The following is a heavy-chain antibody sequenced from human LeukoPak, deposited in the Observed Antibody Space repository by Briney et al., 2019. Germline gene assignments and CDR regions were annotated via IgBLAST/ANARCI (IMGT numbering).Heavy chain of an antibody. J-gene: IGHJ4*02. CDR1: GGSISSNNYY. CDR2: IYYSGST. CDR3: ARAYFDSYGYFDY. V-gene: IGHV4-39*07. D-gene: IGHD5-18*01. Sequence: SETLSLTCTVSGGSISSNNYYWGWNRQPQGMGLEWIGSIYYSGSTYYNPSLKRRVTISVDTSKNQFSLKLSSVTAADTAVYYCARAYFDSYGYFDYWGQGALVTVSS.